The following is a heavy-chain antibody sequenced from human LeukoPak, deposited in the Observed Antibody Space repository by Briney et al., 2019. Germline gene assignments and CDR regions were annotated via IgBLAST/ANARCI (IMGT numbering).Heavy chain of an antibody. Sequence: GGSLRLSCAASGFTFSSYSMNWVRQAPGKGLEWVSSISSSSSYIYYADSVKGQFTISRDNAKNSLYLQMNSLRAEDTAVYYCARDTSSSWYPVPYYFDYWGQGTLVTVSS. CDR2: ISSSSSYI. J-gene: IGHJ4*02. CDR1: GFTFSSYS. V-gene: IGHV3-21*01. CDR3: ARDTSSSWYPVPYYFDY. D-gene: IGHD6-13*01.